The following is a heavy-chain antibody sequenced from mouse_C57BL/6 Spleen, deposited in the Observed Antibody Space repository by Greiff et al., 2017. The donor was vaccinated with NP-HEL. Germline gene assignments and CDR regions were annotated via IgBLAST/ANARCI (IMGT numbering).Heavy chain of an antibody. CDR3: AREGLSYAMDY. J-gene: IGHJ4*01. Sequence: DVMLVESGGGLVQPGGSLSLSCAASGFTFTDYYMSWVRQPPGKALEWLGFIRNKANGYTTEYSASVKGRFTISRDNSQSILYLQMNALRAEDSATYYCAREGLSYAMDYWGQGTSVTVSS. CDR2: IRNKANGYTT. CDR1: GFTFTDYY. V-gene: IGHV7-3*01. D-gene: IGHD3-3*01.